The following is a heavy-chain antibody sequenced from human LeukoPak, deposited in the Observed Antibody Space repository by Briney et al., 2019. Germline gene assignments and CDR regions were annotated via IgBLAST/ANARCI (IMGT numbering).Heavy chain of an antibody. Sequence: PSGTLSLTCSVSGDSIKTYYWNWLRQPPGKGLEWIGFIHDSGTIDYNPSLKSRVSFLLDTSKNHIALRLRSVTAADTAVYYCARVDYSNSGGYWGQGTLVTVSS. V-gene: IGHV4-59*01. CDR2: IHDSGTI. CDR1: GDSIKTYY. J-gene: IGHJ4*02. CDR3: ARVDYSNSGGY. D-gene: IGHD4-11*01.